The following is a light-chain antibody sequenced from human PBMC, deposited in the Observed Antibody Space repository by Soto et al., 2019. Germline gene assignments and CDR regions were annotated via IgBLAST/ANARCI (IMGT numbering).Light chain of an antibody. V-gene: IGLV2-8*01. Sequence: QSVLTQAPSASGSPVQSVTISCTGTSSDVGGYNYVSWYQQHPGKAPKLMIYEVSKRPSGVPDRFSGSKSGNTASLTVSGLQAEDEADYYCSSYAGSNNYVFGTGTKVTVL. J-gene: IGLJ1*01. CDR2: EVS. CDR1: SSDVGGYNY. CDR3: SSYAGSNNYV.